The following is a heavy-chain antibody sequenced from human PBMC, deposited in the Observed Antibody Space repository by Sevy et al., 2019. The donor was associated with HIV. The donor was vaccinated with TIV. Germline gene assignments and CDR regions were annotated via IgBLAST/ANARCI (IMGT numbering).Heavy chain of an antibody. CDR3: ATHAGNLVDATNNFFDY. D-gene: IGHD2-15*01. Sequence: SETLSLTCTVSGGSISSSSYYWGWIRQPPGKGLEWIGSRYYSGSTYYNPSLKSRVTISVDTSQNQFSLKVSSVTAADTAVYYCATHAGNLVDATNNFFDYWGQGTLVTVSS. V-gene: IGHV4-39*01. CDR1: GGSISSSSYY. CDR2: RYYSGST. J-gene: IGHJ4*02.